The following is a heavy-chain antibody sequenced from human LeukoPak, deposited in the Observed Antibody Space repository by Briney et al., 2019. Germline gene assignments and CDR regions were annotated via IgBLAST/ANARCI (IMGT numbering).Heavy chain of an antibody. CDR3: AKVVGTSGWYFDY. Sequence: GESLRPSCAASGFTFSNYAIAWVRQAPGKGLEWVSGITGRSTYYADSVKGRFTISRDISKNTLYVQMNSLRAEDTAVYYCAKVVGTSGWYFDYWGQGTLVTVSS. J-gene: IGHJ4*02. CDR2: ITGRST. V-gene: IGHV3-23*01. CDR1: GFTFSNYA. D-gene: IGHD1-1*01.